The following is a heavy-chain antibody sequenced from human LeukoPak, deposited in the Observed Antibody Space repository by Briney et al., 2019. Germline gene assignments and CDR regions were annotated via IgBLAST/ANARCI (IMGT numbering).Heavy chain of an antibody. CDR2: VNHSGNI. D-gene: IGHD5-24*01. V-gene: IGHV4-34*01. CDR1: GGSFSGYY. J-gene: IGHJ4*02. CDR3: ARGRRW. Sequence: SETLSLTCAVYGGSFSGYYWTWIRQPPGKGLEWIGEVNHSGNINYNPSLKSRLTISVDTSKNQFSLKLSSMTAADTAVYYCARGRRWWGQGALVTVSS.